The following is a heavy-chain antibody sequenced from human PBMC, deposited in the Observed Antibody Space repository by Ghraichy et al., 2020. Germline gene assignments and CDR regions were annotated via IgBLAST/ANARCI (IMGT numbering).Heavy chain of an antibody. CDR2: FDPEDGET. V-gene: IGHV1-24*01. CDR3: AKGPAHYYYYGMDV. Sequence: ASVKFSCKVSGYTLTELSMHWVRQAPGKGLEWMGGFDPEDGETIYAQKFQGRVTMTEDTSTDTAYMELSSLRSEDTAVYYCAKGPAHYYYYGMDVWGQGTTVTVSS. CDR1: GYTLTELS. J-gene: IGHJ6*02.